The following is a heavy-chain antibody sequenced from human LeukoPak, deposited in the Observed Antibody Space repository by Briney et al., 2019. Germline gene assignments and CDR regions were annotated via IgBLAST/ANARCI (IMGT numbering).Heavy chain of an antibody. J-gene: IGHJ3*02. Sequence: GGSLRLSCAASGFTFSSYAMHWVRQAPGKGLEWVAVISYDGSNKYYADSVKGRFTISRDNSKNTLYLQMNSLRAEDTAVYYCARESRPLQTPPGAFDIWGQGTTVTVSS. CDR3: ARESRPLQTPPGAFDI. D-gene: IGHD2-21*01. CDR2: ISYDGSNK. CDR1: GFTFSSYA. V-gene: IGHV3-30*04.